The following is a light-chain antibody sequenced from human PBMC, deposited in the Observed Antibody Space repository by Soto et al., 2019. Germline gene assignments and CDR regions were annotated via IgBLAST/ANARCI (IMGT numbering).Light chain of an antibody. V-gene: IGKV3-20*01. CDR1: ESVSHNY. CDR2: GVS. CDR3: QHYSYSRYFS. J-gene: IGKJ3*01. Sequence: DIVLTQSPGTLSLSPGDGATLSCRASESVSHNYLAWYQQKPGQAPRLLIYGVSFRATGIPARFSGSGSGTDFSLTISRLEPEDFAVYYCQHYSYSRYFSFGPGTKVEVK.